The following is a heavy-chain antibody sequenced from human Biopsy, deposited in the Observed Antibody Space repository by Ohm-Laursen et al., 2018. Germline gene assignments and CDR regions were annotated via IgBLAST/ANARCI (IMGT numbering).Heavy chain of an antibody. V-gene: IGHV1-2*02. D-gene: IGHD3-3*01. CDR1: GYTFTGDY. CDR2: IDPKTGGT. J-gene: IGHJ4*02. CDR3: AKDLLEWSVPS. Sequence: ASVKVSCKASGYTFTGDYIHWVRQAPGQGLEWMGWIDPKTGGTEYAQKFRGRVTMTRDTSISTMYMDLSSLRSDDTAVYYWAKDLLEWSVPSWGQGTLVTVSS.